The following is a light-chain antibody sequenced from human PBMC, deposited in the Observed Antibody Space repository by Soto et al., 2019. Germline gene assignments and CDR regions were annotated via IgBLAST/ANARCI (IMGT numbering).Light chain of an antibody. Sequence: DIQLTQSPSFLSASVGDRVTITCRASQGISSYLAWYQQKPGKAPKLLIYAASTLQSGVPSRFSGSGSGTELTITISSLQPEDCETYYCQQLSSYPLTFGQGTRLEIK. CDR3: QQLSSYPLT. V-gene: IGKV1-9*01. CDR1: QGISSY. CDR2: AAS. J-gene: IGKJ5*01.